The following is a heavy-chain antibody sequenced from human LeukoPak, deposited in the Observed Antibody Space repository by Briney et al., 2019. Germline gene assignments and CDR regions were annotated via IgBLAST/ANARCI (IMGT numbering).Heavy chain of an antibody. D-gene: IGHD6-25*01. J-gene: IGHJ5*02. Sequence: PGGSLRLSCAASGFTFSSYAVTWVRQAPGKGLEWVSSITGSGDTAFYADSVKGRFTISRDNSKNMLYLQMHSLRVEDTAVYYCVKDYSTIAAAANPLFDPWGQGTLVTVSS. CDR3: VKDYSTIAAAANPLFDP. V-gene: IGHV3-23*01. CDR1: GFTFSSYA. CDR2: ITGSGDTA.